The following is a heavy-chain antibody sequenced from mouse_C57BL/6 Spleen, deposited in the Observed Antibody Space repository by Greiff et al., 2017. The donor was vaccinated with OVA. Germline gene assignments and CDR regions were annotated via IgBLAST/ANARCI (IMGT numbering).Heavy chain of an antibody. Sequence: QVTLKESGPGILQPSQTLSLTCSFSGFSLSTFGMGVGWIRQPSGKGLEWLAHIWWDDDKYYNPALKSRLTISKDTSKNQVFLKIANVDTADTATYYCARIGTTVVASDYAMDYWGQGTSVTVSS. CDR3: ARIGTTVVASDYAMDY. J-gene: IGHJ4*01. CDR1: GFSLSTFGMG. D-gene: IGHD1-1*01. V-gene: IGHV8-8*01. CDR2: IWWDDDK.